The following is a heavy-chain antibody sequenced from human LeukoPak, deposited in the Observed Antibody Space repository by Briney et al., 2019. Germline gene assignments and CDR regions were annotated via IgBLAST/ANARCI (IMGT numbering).Heavy chain of an antibody. Sequence: PSETLSLTCTVSGGSISSYYRSWIRHPPGKGLEWIGYIYYSGSTNYNPSLKSRVTISVDTSKNQFSLKLSSVTAADTAVYYCARVTGLLPYYYGSGTYNPAFDIWGQGTMVTVSS. CDR2: IYYSGST. V-gene: IGHV4-59*01. D-gene: IGHD3-10*01. CDR1: GGSISSYY. CDR3: ARVTGLLPYYYGSGTYNPAFDI. J-gene: IGHJ3*02.